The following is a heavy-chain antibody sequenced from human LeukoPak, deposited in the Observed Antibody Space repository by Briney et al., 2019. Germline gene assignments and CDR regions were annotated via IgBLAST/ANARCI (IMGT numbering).Heavy chain of an antibody. CDR3: ARRAGNSGYFSDAFDI. D-gene: IGHD3-22*01. CDR1: GYSFTSYW. Sequence: GESLKISCKGSGYSFTSYWIGWVRQMPGKGLEWMGIIYPGDSDTRYSPSFQGQVTISADKSITTAYLQWSSLKASDTAMFYCARRAGNSGYFSDAFDIWGQGTMVTVSS. J-gene: IGHJ3*02. CDR2: IYPGDSDT. V-gene: IGHV5-51*01.